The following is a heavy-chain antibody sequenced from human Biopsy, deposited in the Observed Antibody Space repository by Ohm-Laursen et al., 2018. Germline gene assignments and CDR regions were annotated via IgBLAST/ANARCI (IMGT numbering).Heavy chain of an antibody. V-gene: IGHV1-2*02. CDR3: AIDGNDFLTDYLKIDQ. Sequence: SSVKVSCKASGYTFTGYYLHWVRQAPGQGLEWMGWINPKSGGTHYLEKFRGRVTMTRDTSISTAYMEVNSLRSDDTAVYYCAIDGNDFLTDYLKIDQWGQGTLVTVSS. CDR2: INPKSGGT. D-gene: IGHD3-9*01. CDR1: GYTFTGYY. J-gene: IGHJ4*02.